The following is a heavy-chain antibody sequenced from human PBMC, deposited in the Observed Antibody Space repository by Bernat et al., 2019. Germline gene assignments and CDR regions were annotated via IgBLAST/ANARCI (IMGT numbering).Heavy chain of an antibody. J-gene: IGHJ4*02. CDR1: GFTFSSYG. CDR2: IWYDGSNK. D-gene: IGHD6-19*01. V-gene: IGHV3-33*01. Sequence: QVQLVESGGGVVQPGRSLRLSCAASGFTFSSYGMHWVRQAPGKGLEWVAVIWYDGSNKYYVDSVKGRFTISRDNSKNTLYLQMNSLRAEDTAVYYCARGGGIGSGWYFDYWGQGTLVTVSS. CDR3: ARGGGIGSGWYFDY.